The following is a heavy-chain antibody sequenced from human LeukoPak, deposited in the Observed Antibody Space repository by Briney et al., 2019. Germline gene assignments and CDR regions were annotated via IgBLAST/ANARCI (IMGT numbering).Heavy chain of an antibody. Sequence: SETLSLTCAVYGGSFSGYYWSWIRQPPGKGLEWIGEINHSGGTNYNPSLKSRVTISVDTSKNQFSLKLSSVTAADTAVYYCVKVKQQLVRLLGRDTTYYYNYYLDVWGKGTTVTVSS. CDR1: GGSFSGYY. V-gene: IGHV4-34*01. J-gene: IGHJ6*03. CDR2: INHSGGT. D-gene: IGHD6-13*01. CDR3: VKVKQQLVRLLGRDTTYYYNYYLDV.